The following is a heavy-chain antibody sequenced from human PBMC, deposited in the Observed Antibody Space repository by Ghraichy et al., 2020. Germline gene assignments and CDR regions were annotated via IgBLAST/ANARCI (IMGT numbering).Heavy chain of an antibody. CDR2: IYYSGST. Sequence: SETLSLTCTVSGGSISSSSYYWGWIRQPPGKGLEWIGSIYYSGSTYYNPSLKSRVTISVDTSKNQFSLKMSSVTAADTAVYYCARHEGYCSGGSCYFFWFDPCGQGTLVTVSS. CDR3: ARHEGYCSGGSCYFFWFDP. J-gene: IGHJ5*02. CDR1: GGSISSSSYY. D-gene: IGHD2-15*01. V-gene: IGHV4-39*01.